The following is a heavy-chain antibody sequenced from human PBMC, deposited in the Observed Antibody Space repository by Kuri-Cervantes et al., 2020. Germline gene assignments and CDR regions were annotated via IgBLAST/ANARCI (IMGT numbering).Heavy chain of an antibody. CDR3: ARLISGYYYYGMDV. CDR1: GGSFSGYY. Sequence: LSLTCAVYGGSFSGYYWSWIRQPPGKGLEWIGYIYYSGSTNYNPSLKSRVTISVDTSKNQFSLKLSSVTAADTAVYYCARLISGYYYYGMDVWGQGTTVTVSS. J-gene: IGHJ6*02. D-gene: IGHD2-15*01. CDR2: IYYSGST. V-gene: IGHV4-59*01.